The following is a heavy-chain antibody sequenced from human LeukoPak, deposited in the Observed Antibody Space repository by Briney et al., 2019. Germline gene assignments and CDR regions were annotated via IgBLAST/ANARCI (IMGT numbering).Heavy chain of an antibody. Sequence: GGSLRLSCAASGFTFDDYAMHWVRQAPGKGLEWVSGISWNSGSIGYADSVKGRFTISRDNAKNSLYLQMNSLRAEDTALYYCAKDMALYSNGWHPLDYWGQGTLVTVSS. D-gene: IGHD6-19*01. CDR2: ISWNSGSI. V-gene: IGHV3-9*01. CDR1: GFTFDDYA. J-gene: IGHJ4*02. CDR3: AKDMALYSNGWHPLDY.